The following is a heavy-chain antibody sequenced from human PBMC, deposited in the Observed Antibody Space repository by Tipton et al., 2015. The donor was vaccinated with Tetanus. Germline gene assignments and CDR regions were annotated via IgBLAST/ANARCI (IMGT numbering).Heavy chain of an antibody. CDR3: ARHLYGYWFDP. CDR1: GGSITKDY. V-gene: IGHV4-59*01. J-gene: IGHJ5*02. CDR2: IFYSGST. D-gene: IGHD3-10*01. Sequence: TLSLTCNVSGGSITKDYWSWIRQPPGRGLEWIAYIFYSGSTNYSPSLKSRVTISVDTSKNQFSLRLNSVTAADTAVYYCARHLYGYWFDPWGQGAQVTVSS.